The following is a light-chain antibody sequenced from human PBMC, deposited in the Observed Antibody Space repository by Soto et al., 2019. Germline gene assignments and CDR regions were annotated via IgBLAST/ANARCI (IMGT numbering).Light chain of an antibody. CDR1: SSDIGGYNF. CDR2: EVT. J-gene: IGLJ1*01. V-gene: IGLV2-8*01. Sequence: QSALTQPPSASGSPGQSVAISCTGTSSDIGGYNFVSWYQQHPGKAPKLMIYEVTKRPSGVPDRFSGSKSGNTATLIVSGLQAEDEADYYCNSHGGHNNPYVFGTGTKVTVL. CDR3: NSHGGHNNPYV.